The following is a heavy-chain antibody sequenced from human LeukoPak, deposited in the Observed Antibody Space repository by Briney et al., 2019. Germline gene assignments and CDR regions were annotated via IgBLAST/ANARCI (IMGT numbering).Heavy chain of an antibody. CDR3: AKDKGSGNSNYHYYYGMDV. D-gene: IGHD4-23*01. CDR2: ISGDGGST. CDR1: GFTFDDYA. Sequence: GGSLRLSCAASGFTFDDYAMYWVRQAPGKGLEWVSLISGDGGSTYYADSVKGRFTISRDNSKNSLYLQMNSLRTEDTALYYCAKDKGSGNSNYHYYYGMDVWGQGTTVTVSS. V-gene: IGHV3-43*02. J-gene: IGHJ6*02.